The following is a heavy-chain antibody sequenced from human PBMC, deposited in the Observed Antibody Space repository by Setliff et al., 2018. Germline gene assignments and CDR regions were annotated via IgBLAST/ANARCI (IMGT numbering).Heavy chain of an antibody. CDR2: ISVYNGKT. J-gene: IGHJ4*02. Sequence: GASVKVSCKASGYTFTSYGFSWVRQAPGQGLEWMGWISVYNGKTKYAQKFQGRVTMTTDTSTRTAYMEVTSLRSDDAAVYYCARRANSDLDYWGQGTLVTVSS. CDR1: GYTFTSYG. D-gene: IGHD2-21*02. CDR3: ARRANSDLDY. V-gene: IGHV1-18*01.